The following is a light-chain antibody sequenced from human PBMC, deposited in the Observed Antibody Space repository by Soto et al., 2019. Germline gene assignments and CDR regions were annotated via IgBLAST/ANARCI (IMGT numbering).Light chain of an antibody. CDR1: RSISDW. V-gene: IGKV1-5*01. Sequence: DIQMTQSPSTLSPSVGDRVTITCRASRSISDWLAWFQQKPGKAPKLLIYEASTLQSGVPSRFSGSESGTEFTLTISSLHPEDFATYYCQQLNEYPPMFTFGPGTKVDIK. CDR2: EAS. J-gene: IGKJ3*01. CDR3: QQLNEYPPMFT.